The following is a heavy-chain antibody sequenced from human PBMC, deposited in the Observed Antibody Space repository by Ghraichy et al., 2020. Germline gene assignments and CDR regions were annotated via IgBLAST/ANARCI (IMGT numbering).Heavy chain of an antibody. V-gene: IGHV3-7*03. CDR1: GFTFPNFR. CDR3: VRGDWFDY. J-gene: IGHJ4*02. CDR2: IKKDGSER. D-gene: IGHD3-9*01. Sequence: ETLSLTCVASGFTFPNFRMNWVRQAPGKGLEWVANIKKDGSERSYVDSVKGRFTISRDNAKNSLSLQMNSLRAEDTAIYYCVRGDWFDYWGQGTLVTVSS.